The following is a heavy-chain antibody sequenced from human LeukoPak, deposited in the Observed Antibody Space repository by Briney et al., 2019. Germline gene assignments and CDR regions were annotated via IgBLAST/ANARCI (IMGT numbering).Heavy chain of an antibody. D-gene: IGHD6-13*01. CDR1: GFTFSSYS. CDR2: ISSSSSYI. Sequence: GGSLRLSCAASGFTFSSYSMNWVRQAPGKGLEWVSSISSSSSYIYYADSVKGRFTIFRDNAKNSLYLQMNSLRAEDTAVYYCARSYSSSWYYFDYWGQGTLVTVSS. V-gene: IGHV3-21*01. J-gene: IGHJ4*02. CDR3: ARSYSSSWYYFDY.